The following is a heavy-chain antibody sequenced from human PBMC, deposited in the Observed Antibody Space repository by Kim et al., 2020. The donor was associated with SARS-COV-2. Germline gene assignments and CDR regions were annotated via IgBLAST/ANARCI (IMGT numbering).Heavy chain of an antibody. CDR2: IYYSGST. V-gene: IGHV4-59*01. CDR1: GGSISSYY. CDR3: ARIAAAPPTDRNYQTEHYYYYGMDV. D-gene: IGHD6-13*01. J-gene: IGHJ6*02. Sequence: SETLSLTCTVSGGSISSYYWSWIRQPPGKGLEWIGYIYYSGSTNYNPSLKSRVTISVDTSKNQFSLKLSSVTAADTAVYYCARIAAAPPTDRNYQTEHYYYYGMDVWGQGTTVTVSS.